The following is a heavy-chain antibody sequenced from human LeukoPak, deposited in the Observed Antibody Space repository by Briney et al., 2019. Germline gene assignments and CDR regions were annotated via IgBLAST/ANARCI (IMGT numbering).Heavy chain of an antibody. V-gene: IGHV3-30*02. J-gene: IGHJ4*02. CDR3: AKRISGAYYSLLDF. CDR1: GFTFSSYG. CDR2: IRNDGTSK. D-gene: IGHD1-26*01. Sequence: GGSLRLSCAASGFTFSSYGMHWVRQAPGKGLEWVASIRNDGTSKYYADSAKGRFTVSRDNSKSTVYLQMNSLRPDDTAVYYCAKRISGAYYSLLDFWGQGTLVTVSS.